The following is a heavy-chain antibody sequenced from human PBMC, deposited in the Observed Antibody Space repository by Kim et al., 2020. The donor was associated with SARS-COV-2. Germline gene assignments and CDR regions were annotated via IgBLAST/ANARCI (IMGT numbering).Heavy chain of an antibody. Sequence: ASVKVSCKASGDSLSNYDISWVRLAPGQGLEWLGWVTPDSGDTVVSKKFRGRVTMSRDTSRKTVYMELNSLTSKDTGVYYCATGPRDYRFWHDHWGQGTLVTL. CDR1: GDSLSNYD. D-gene: IGHD4-4*01. CDR3: ATGPRDYRFWHDH. J-gene: IGHJ4*02. V-gene: IGHV1-8*01. CDR2: VTPDSGDT.